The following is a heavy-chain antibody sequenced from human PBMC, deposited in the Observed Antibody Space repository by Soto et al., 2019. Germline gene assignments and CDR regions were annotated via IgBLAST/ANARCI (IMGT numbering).Heavy chain of an antibody. D-gene: IGHD2-2*01. V-gene: IGHV4-39*01. CDR2: IYYTGTA. CDR3: ARNWNLALVPAAYFDS. J-gene: IGHJ4*02. CDR1: NGSVHTSIVY. Sequence: SDTLSITCTVSNGSVHTSIVYWAWIRQPPGKGLEWIATIYYTGTAFYNPSLQSRVTISIDTSKNQFSLDLRSVTAADSATYYCARNWNLALVPAAYFDSWGQGTLVTVSS.